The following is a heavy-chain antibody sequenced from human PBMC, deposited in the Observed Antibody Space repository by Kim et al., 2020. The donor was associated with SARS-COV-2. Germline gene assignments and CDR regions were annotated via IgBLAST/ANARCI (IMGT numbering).Heavy chain of an antibody. CDR1: GFTFSSYS. J-gene: IGHJ6*02. CDR2: ISSSSSYI. Sequence: GGSLRLSFAASGFTFSSYSMNWVRQAPGKGLEWVSSISSSSSYIYYADSVKGRFTISRDNAKNSLYLQMNSLRAEDTAVYYCARDRLSSSYGMDVWGQGTTVTVSS. V-gene: IGHV3-21*01. D-gene: IGHD6-6*01. CDR3: ARDRLSSSYGMDV.